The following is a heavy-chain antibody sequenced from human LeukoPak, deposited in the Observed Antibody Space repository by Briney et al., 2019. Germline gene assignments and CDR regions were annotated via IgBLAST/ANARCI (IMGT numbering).Heavy chain of an antibody. D-gene: IGHD6-19*01. V-gene: IGHV4-61*02. CDR2: IYTSGST. CDR3: ARAKRLEQGYTDV. CDR1: GGSISSGSYY. Sequence: SETLSLTCTVSGGSISSGSYYWSWIRQPAGKGLEWIGRIYTSGSTNYNPSLKSRVTISVDTSKNQFSLKLSSVTAADTAVYYCARAKRLEQGYTDVWGKGTTVTVSS. J-gene: IGHJ6*03.